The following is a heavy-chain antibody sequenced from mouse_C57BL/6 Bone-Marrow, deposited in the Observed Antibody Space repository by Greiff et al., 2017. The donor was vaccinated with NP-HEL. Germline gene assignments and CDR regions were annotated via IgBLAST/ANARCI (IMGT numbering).Heavy chain of an antibody. Sequence: VQRVESGAELARPGASVKLSCKASGYTFTSYGISWVKQRTGQGLEWIGEIYPRSGNTYYNEKFKGKATLTADKSSSTAYMELRSLTSEDSAVYFCARSKAYYYGSTYLYYFDYWGQGTTLTVSS. CDR1: GYTFTSYG. J-gene: IGHJ2*01. CDR2: IYPRSGNT. V-gene: IGHV1-81*01. D-gene: IGHD1-1*01. CDR3: ARSKAYYYGSTYLYYFDY.